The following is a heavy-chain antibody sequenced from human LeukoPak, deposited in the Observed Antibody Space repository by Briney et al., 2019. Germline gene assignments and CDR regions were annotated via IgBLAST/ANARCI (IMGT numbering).Heavy chain of an antibody. V-gene: IGHV1-46*01. CDR1: GYTFTSYY. Sequence: ASVKVSCKASGYTFTSYYMHWVRQAPGQGLEWMGIINPSGGSTSYAQKFQGRVTMTRDMSTSTVYMELSSLRSEDTAVYYCARGDYDSSGYYSRWSYWGQGTLVTVSS. J-gene: IGHJ4*02. CDR3: ARGDYDSSGYYSRWSY. CDR2: INPSGGST. D-gene: IGHD3-22*01.